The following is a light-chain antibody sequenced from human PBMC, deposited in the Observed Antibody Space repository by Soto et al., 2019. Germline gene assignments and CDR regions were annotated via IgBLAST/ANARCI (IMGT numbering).Light chain of an antibody. Sequence: EIVLTQSPATLSFSPGERATLSCRASQPISSLRYLAWYQQKPGQAPRVLIYGASWRATGIPDRFSGSGSGTDFTLTISRLEPEDFAVYYCQQYDSSPLTFGGGTKVDIK. V-gene: IGKV3-20*01. CDR2: GAS. CDR3: QQYDSSPLT. J-gene: IGKJ4*01. CDR1: QPISSLRY.